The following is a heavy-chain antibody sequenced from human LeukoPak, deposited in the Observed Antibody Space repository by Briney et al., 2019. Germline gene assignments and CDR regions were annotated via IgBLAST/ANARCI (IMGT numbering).Heavy chain of an antibody. CDR3: ARLDEYSSSSRYYGMDV. D-gene: IGHD6-6*01. Sequence: ASVKVSCKASGGTFSSYGISWVRQAPGQGLEWMGGIIPIFGTANYAQKFQGRVTITADESTSTAYMELSSLRSENTAVYYCARLDEYSSSSRYYGMDVWGQGTTVTVSS. J-gene: IGHJ6*02. V-gene: IGHV1-69*13. CDR1: GGTFSSYG. CDR2: IIPIFGTA.